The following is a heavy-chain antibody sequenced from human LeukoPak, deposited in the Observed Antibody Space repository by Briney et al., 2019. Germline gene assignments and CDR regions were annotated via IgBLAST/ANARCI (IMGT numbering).Heavy chain of an antibody. D-gene: IGHD3-3*01. V-gene: IGHV3-48*02. CDR1: GFTFSSYS. Sequence: GGSLRLSCAASGFTFSSYSMNWVRQAPGKGLEWVSYISSSSSTIYYADSVKGRFTISRDNAKNSLYLQMNSLRDEDTAVYYCARGSQKLRFLEWLLWFDYWGQGTLVTVSS. CDR2: ISSSSSTI. J-gene: IGHJ4*02. CDR3: ARGSQKLRFLEWLLWFDY.